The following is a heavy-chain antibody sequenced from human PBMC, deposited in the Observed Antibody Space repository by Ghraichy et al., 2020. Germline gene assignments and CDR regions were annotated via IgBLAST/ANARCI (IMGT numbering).Heavy chain of an antibody. CDR2: MNPNSGNT. V-gene: IGHV1-8*01. J-gene: IGHJ4*02. D-gene: IGHD2-8*02. CDR1: GYTFTSYD. Sequence: ASVKVSCKASGYTFTSYDINWVRQATGQGLEWMGWMNPNSGNTGYAQKFQGRVTMTRNTSISTAYMELSSLRSEDTAVYYCARPYCTGGVCSSPGFDYWGQGSLVTVSS. CDR3: ARPYCTGGVCSSPGFDY.